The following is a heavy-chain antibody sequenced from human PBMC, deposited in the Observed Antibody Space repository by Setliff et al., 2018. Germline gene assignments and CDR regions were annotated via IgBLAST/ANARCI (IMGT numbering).Heavy chain of an antibody. CDR1: GFTFSSST. CDR2: ISSTSDHI. CDR3: AREYDSRGRFDS. J-gene: IGHJ4*02. Sequence: PGGSLRLSCAASGFTFSSSTMNWVRQAPGKGLEWVSSISSTSDHIYYADSVKGRFTISRDNAKNSLYLQMNSLRGEDTALYYCAREYDSRGRFDSWGQGALVTVSS. V-gene: IGHV3-21*01. D-gene: IGHD6-13*01.